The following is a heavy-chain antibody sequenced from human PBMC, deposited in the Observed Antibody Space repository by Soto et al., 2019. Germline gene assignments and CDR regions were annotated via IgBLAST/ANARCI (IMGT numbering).Heavy chain of an antibody. D-gene: IGHD4-17*01. J-gene: IGHJ6*02. CDR3: ARGRDYGDYYYYGMDV. Sequence: SETLSLTCAVYGGSFSGYYWSWIRQPPGKGLEWIGEINHSGSTNYNPSLKSRVTISVDTSKNQFSLKLSSVTAADTAVYYCARGRDYGDYYYYGMDVWGQGTTVTVSS. V-gene: IGHV4-34*01. CDR2: INHSGST. CDR1: GGSFSGYY.